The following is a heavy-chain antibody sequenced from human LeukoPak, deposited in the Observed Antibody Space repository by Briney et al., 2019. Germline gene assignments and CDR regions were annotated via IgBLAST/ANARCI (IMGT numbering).Heavy chain of an antibody. Sequence: GGSLRLSCAGSGWMHWVRQAPGKGLVWVSGINDLGTATYYADSVKGRFTISRDNAKNTVSLQMNSLSAEDTAVYYCASVFDSWGQGFLVTVSS. CDR1: GW. CDR3: ASVFDS. CDR2: INDLGTAT. J-gene: IGHJ4*02. V-gene: IGHV3-74*01.